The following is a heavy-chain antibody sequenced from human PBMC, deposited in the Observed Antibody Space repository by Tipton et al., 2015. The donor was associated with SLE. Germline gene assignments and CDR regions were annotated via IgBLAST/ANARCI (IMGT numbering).Heavy chain of an antibody. CDR2: IYYSGST. CDR1: GGSISSHY. D-gene: IGHD1-26*01. V-gene: IGHV4-59*11. Sequence: TLSLTCTVSGGSISSHYWSWIRRPPGKGLEWIGYIYYSGSTNYNPSLKSRVTISVDTSKNQFSLKLSSVTAADTAVYYCARGGRRDFDLWGRGTLVTVSS. CDR3: ARGGRRDFDL. J-gene: IGHJ2*01.